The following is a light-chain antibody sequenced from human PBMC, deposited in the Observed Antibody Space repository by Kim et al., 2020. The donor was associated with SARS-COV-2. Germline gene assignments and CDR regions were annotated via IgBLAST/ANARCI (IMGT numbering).Light chain of an antibody. CDR2: DFT. CDR3: SSYTTGTTLVV. J-gene: IGLJ2*01. V-gene: IGLV2-14*03. CDR1: SSDIGRYNY. Sequence: ITSSCTGTSSDIGRYNYASWYQQHPGKAPKLMIYDFTHRHSGVSNRFSGSKSGNTASLTISGLQAEDEAVYYCSSYTTGTTLVVFGGGTQLTVL.